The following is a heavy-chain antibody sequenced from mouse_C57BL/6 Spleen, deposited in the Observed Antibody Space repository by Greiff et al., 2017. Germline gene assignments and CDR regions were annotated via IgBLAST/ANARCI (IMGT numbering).Heavy chain of an antibody. V-gene: IGHV5-9*01. D-gene: IGHD2-4*01. CDR1: GFTFSSYT. Sequence: EVQVVESGGGLVKPGGSLKLSCAASGFTFSSYTMSWVRQTPEKRLVWVATISGGGGNTYYPDSVKGRFTISRDNAKNTLYLQMIILRSEDTALYYCARQDDSYWYFDVWGTGTTVTVSS. CDR2: ISGGGGNT. J-gene: IGHJ1*03. CDR3: ARQDDSYWYFDV.